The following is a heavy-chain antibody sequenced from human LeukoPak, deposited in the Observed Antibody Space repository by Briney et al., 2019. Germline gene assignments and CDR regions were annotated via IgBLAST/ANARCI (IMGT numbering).Heavy chain of an antibody. J-gene: IGHJ4*02. Sequence: GGSLRLSCAASGFIFSNYAMSWVRQAPGKGLEWVSSISGSGGSIDYADSMKGRFTISRDNSKSTVYLQMNSLRAEDTAVYYCANGIRYYFDNWGQGTLVTVSS. CDR3: ANGIRYYFDN. CDR2: ISGSGGSI. V-gene: IGHV3-23*01. D-gene: IGHD1-1*01. CDR1: GFIFSNYA.